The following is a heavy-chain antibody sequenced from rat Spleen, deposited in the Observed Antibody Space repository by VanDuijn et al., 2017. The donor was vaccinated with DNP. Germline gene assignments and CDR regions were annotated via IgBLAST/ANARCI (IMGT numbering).Heavy chain of an antibody. D-gene: IGHD3-1*01. Sequence: EVQLVESGGGLVQPGRSLKLSCASSGFTFSDYDMAWGRQAPSTGLEWVASVNTGGGITYYRDSVKGRFIVSRDNAKNTLDLQMDSLRSEDTATYHCVRRGGKGLFSKWGQGTLVTVSS. V-gene: IGHV5S23*01. CDR3: VRRGGKGLFSK. CDR1: GFTFSDYD. CDR2: VNTGGGIT. J-gene: IGHJ3*01.